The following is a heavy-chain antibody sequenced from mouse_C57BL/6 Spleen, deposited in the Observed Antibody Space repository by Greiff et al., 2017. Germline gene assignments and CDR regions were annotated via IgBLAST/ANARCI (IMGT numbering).Heavy chain of an antibody. CDR2: INPGSGGT. V-gene: IGHV1-54*01. D-gene: IGHD3-1*01. Sequence: QVQLQQSGAELVRPGTSVKVSCKASGYAFTNYLIEWVQQRPGQGLEWIGVINPGSGGTNYNEKFKGKATLTADKSSSTAYMQLSSLTSEDSAVYFCARSGLTFDYWGQGTTLTVSS. CDR3: ARSGLTFDY. CDR1: GYAFTNYL. J-gene: IGHJ2*01.